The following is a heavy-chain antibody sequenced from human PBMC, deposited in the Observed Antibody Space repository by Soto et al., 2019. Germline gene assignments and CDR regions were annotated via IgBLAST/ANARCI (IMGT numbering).Heavy chain of an antibody. CDR2: INPSVGST. J-gene: IGHJ3*02. V-gene: IGHV1-46*01. D-gene: IGHD2-21*01. CDR3: ARGYCGGDCYSFDI. CDR1: GYTFTSYY. Sequence: EASVKVSCKASGYTFTSYYMHWVRQAPGQGLEWMGGINPSVGSTSYAQKFQGRVTMTTDESTSTAYMELSSLRSDDTAVYYCARGYCGGDCYSFDIWGQGTMVTVSS.